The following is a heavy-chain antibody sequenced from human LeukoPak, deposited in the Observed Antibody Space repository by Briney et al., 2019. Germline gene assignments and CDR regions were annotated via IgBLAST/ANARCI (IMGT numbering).Heavy chain of an antibody. V-gene: IGHV4-34*01. J-gene: IGHJ6*03. Sequence: SETLSLTCAVYGGSFSGYYWTWIRQTPEKGLEWIGEMNPSGSTNYNPSLKSRVTISVDTSKNQFSLELSSVTAADTAVYYCARGRQDVTMIVVVMIAVSHYLDVWGKGTTVTVS. CDR1: GGSFSGYY. CDR2: MNPSGST. D-gene: IGHD3-22*01. CDR3: ARGRQDVTMIVVVMIAVSHYLDV.